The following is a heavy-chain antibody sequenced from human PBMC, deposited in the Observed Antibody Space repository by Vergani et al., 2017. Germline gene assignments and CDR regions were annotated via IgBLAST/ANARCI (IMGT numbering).Heavy chain of an antibody. CDR3: AKGAQPVNYFDSRFDS. D-gene: IGHD3-22*01. CDR2: IAGRGDRT. J-gene: IGHJ4*02. V-gene: IGHV3-23*01. CDR1: GFIFNNYA. Sequence: HLLESGGGLVQPGGSLRLSCAASGFIFNNYAMNWVRQAPGKGLEWVSGIAGRGDRTDNADSVKGRFTISRDNSKNTLYLQMNSLRAEDTAIYYCAKGAQPVNYFDSRFDSWGQGTLVVVSS.